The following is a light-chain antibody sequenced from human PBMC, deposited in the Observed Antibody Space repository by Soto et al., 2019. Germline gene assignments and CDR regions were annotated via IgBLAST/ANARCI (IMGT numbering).Light chain of an antibody. CDR1: QSVSSY. J-gene: IGKJ1*01. Sequence: IVVSKSPAGTSVSSRERATLFCRATQSVSSYLAWYQQKPGQAPRLLIYGASNRATGIPAMFSGSGSGTEFTLTISSLKSEEFAVYCCQQYKNWPRTFGQGTNVDIK. CDR3: QQYKNWPRT. CDR2: GAS. V-gene: IGKV3-15*01.